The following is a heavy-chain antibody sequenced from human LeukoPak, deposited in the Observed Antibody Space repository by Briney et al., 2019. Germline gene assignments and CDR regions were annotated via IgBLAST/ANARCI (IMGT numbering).Heavy chain of an antibody. CDR1: GFTFRSYA. J-gene: IGHJ2*01. V-gene: IGHV3-23*01. CDR3: AKEGGSNWLPTLYWYFDL. D-gene: IGHD6-13*01. Sequence: HPGGSLRLSCAASGFTFRSYAMSWVRQAPGKGLEWVSSISGNGGNTYYADSVKGRFTISRDNSKNSLSLQMNSLRADDTAVYYCAKEGGSNWLPTLYWYFDLWGRGTLVTVSS. CDR2: ISGNGGNT.